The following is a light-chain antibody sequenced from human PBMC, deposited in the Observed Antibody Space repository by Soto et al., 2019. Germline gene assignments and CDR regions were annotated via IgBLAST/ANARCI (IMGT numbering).Light chain of an antibody. V-gene: IGLV2-8*01. Sequence: QSALTQPPSASGSPGQSVTISCTGTSSDLSKYNYVSWYQQLPGKATKLLIYEVNKRPSEVPERFSGSKSANTASLTVSGLRTEDEADYYCSSYAGRNIVIFGGGTKLTVL. CDR2: EVN. CDR3: SSYAGRNIVI. CDR1: SSDLSKYNY. J-gene: IGLJ2*01.